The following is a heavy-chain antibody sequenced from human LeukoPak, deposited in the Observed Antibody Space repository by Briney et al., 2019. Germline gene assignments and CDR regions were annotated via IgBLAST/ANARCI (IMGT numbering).Heavy chain of an antibody. Sequence: SETLSLTCTGSGGSISSSNYYWGWIRQPPGEGLEWIGNSYYAGSTYDNPSLKSRTTMSVDTSKNQFSLRLSSVTAADTAVYYCASLYCSGGSCYPRYWGQGTLVAVSS. CDR3: ASLYCSGGSCYPRY. CDR2: SYYAGST. CDR1: GGSISSSNYY. J-gene: IGHJ4*02. V-gene: IGHV4-39*01. D-gene: IGHD2-15*01.